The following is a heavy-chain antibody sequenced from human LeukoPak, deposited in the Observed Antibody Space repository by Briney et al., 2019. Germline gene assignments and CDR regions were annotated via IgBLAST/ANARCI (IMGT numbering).Heavy chain of an antibody. D-gene: IGHD2-15*01. CDR3: ARYPPGYCSGGSCYSEVHDAFDI. CDR1: GFIFSPYW. Sequence: GGSLRLSCEASGFIFSPYWMHWVRQAPGKGLVWVALINSDGSSTTYADSVQGRFTISRDNVKNTLYLQMNSLRAEDTAVYYCARYPPGYCSGGSCYSEVHDAFDIWGQGTMVTVSS. CDR2: INSDGSST. V-gene: IGHV3-74*03. J-gene: IGHJ3*02.